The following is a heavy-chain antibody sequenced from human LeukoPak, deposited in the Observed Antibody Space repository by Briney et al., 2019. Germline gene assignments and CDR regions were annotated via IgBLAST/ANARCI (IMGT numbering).Heavy chain of an antibody. CDR2: ISDGGRPL. V-gene: IGHV3-11*01. J-gene: IGHJ4*02. D-gene: IGHD2-8*01. Sequence: GGCLRLSCAASGFIFSDYYISWIRQAPGKGLEWLSFISDGGRPLHYADSVKGRFTISRDNAKNSLYLQMNSLRDEDTAVYFCARRYCTPSSCYSDYWGQGALVTVSS. CDR3: ARRYCTPSSCYSDY. CDR1: GFIFSDYY.